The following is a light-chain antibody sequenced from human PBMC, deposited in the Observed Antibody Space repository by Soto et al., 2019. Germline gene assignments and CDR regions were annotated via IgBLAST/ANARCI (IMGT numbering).Light chain of an antibody. J-gene: IGKJ1*01. CDR2: GAS. CDR3: HQYDSSRT. Sequence: EIVLTQSPGTLSLSPGDRATLSCRATQSVGSTFLAWYQQKPGQAPRLLIYGASSRATGIPDRFSGSGSGTDFTPTISRLEPEDFAVYYCHQYDSSRTFGQGTKVEMK. CDR1: QSVGSTF. V-gene: IGKV3-20*01.